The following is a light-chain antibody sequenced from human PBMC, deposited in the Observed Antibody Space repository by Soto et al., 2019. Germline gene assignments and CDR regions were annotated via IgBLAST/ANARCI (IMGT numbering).Light chain of an antibody. CDR3: QQSDSLPIT. V-gene: IGKV1-33*01. CDR1: QYISNY. J-gene: IGKJ5*01. CDR2: DAS. Sequence: DLQMTQSPSSLTAAVGDRVTITCRASQYISNYLNWYQQRPGKAPKLLIYDASNLERGVPSRFSGTRSGTHFTFAITSLLPEDVATYYCQQSDSLPITFGQGTRLEI.